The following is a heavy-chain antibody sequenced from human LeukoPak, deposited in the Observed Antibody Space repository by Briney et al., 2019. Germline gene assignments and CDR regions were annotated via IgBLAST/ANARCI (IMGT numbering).Heavy chain of an antibody. J-gene: IGHJ4*02. CDR3: ARGMYSSGWYRFDY. Sequence: SVKVSCKASGYTFTGYYMHWVRQAPGQGLEWMGWINPNSGGTNYAQKFQGRVTMTRDTSISTAYMELSRLRSDDTAVYYCARGMYSSGWYRFDYWGQGTLVTVSS. CDR1: GYTFTGYY. V-gene: IGHV1-2*02. CDR2: INPNSGGT. D-gene: IGHD6-19*01.